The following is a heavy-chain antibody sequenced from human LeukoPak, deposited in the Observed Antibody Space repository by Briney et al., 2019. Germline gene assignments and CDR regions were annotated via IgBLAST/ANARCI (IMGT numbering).Heavy chain of an antibody. CDR2: IWYDGINK. Sequence: PGGSLRPSCAASGFTFSSYGMHWVRQAPGKGLEWVALIWYDGINKYYADSVKGRFTISRDNSNNTLYLQMNSLRAEDTAVYYCARLSATLYWYFDLWGLGTLVTVSS. D-gene: IGHD1-26*01. CDR3: ARLSATLYWYFDL. V-gene: IGHV3-33*01. J-gene: IGHJ2*01. CDR1: GFTFSSYG.